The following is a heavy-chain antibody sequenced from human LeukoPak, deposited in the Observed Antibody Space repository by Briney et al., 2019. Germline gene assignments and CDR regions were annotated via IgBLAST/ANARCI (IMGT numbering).Heavy chain of an antibody. CDR1: GFTFSSYS. CDR3: ARDPPTTDYYDSSGYSDFDY. V-gene: IGHV3-21*01. J-gene: IGHJ4*02. CDR2: ISSSSSYI. Sequence: GGSLRLSCAASGFTFSSYSMNWVRQAPGKGLEWVSSISSSSSYIYYADSVKGRFTISRDNAKNSLYLQMNSLRAEDTAVYYCARDPPTTDYYDSSGYSDFDYWAREPWSPSPQ. D-gene: IGHD3-22*01.